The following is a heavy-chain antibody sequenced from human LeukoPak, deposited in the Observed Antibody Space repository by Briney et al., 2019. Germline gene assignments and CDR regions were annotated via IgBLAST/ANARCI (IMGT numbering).Heavy chain of an antibody. Sequence: TGGSLRLSCAASGFTFSSYWMNWVRQAPGKGLEWVANINQDGTEKYYVDSVRARFTISRDNAKNSLYLQMNSLRAEETAVYYCARGVLAGTFDYWGQGTLVTVSS. CDR1: GFTFSSYW. D-gene: IGHD6-19*01. CDR2: INQDGTEK. J-gene: IGHJ4*02. CDR3: ARGVLAGTFDY. V-gene: IGHV3-7*01.